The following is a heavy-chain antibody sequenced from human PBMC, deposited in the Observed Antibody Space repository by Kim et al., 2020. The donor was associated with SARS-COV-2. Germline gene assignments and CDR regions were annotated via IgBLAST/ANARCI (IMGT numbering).Heavy chain of an antibody. V-gene: IGHV5-10-1*01. CDR2: IDPSDSYT. CDR1: GYSFTSYW. J-gene: IGHJ6*02. Sequence: GESLKISCKGSGYSFTSYWISWVRQMPGKGLEWMGRIDPSDSYTNYSPSFQGHVTISADKSISTAYLQWSSLKASDTAMYYCAADYGDRQSHYYGMDVWGQGTTVTVSS. CDR3: AADYGDRQSHYYGMDV. D-gene: IGHD4-17*01.